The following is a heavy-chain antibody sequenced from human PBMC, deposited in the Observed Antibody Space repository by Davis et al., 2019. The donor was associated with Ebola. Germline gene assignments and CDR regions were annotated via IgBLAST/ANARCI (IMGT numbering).Heavy chain of an antibody. V-gene: IGHV3-30*18. CDR1: GFTFSSYA. D-gene: IGHD3-3*01. J-gene: IGHJ3*02. Sequence: GESLKISCAASGFTFSSYAMHWVRQAPGKGLEWVAFISYGGSNKEYADSVKGRITISRDNSKNKVDLQMNNLRVEDTAMYYCAKDMGSSGPFGVGAFDTWGQGTMVTVSS. CDR3: AKDMGSSGPFGVGAFDT. CDR2: ISYGGSNK.